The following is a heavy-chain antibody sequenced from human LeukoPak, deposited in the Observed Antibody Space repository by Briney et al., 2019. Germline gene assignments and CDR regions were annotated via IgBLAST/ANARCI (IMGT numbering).Heavy chain of an antibody. Sequence: APVKVSCKASGYTFTSYGISWVRQAPGQGLEWMGWISAYNGNTNYAQKLQGRVTMTTDTSTSTAYMELRSLRSDDTAVYYCARDRGPEYYYGSGSYYYYYMDVWGKGTTVTISS. CDR3: ARDRGPEYYYGSGSYYYYYMDV. CDR1: GYTFTSYG. D-gene: IGHD3-10*01. CDR2: ISAYNGNT. V-gene: IGHV1-18*01. J-gene: IGHJ6*03.